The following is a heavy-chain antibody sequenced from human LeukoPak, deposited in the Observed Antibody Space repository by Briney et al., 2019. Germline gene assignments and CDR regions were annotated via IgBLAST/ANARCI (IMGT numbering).Heavy chain of an antibody. J-gene: IGHJ4*02. CDR2: IYSGGGT. Sequence: GGSLRLSCAASGFTFSSYEMNWVRQAPGKGLEWVSVIYSGGGTYYADSVKGRFTISRDNSKNTLYLQMNSLRADDTAVYYCAKIGGSPDWGQGTLVTVSS. CDR3: AKIGGSPD. D-gene: IGHD3-16*01. V-gene: IGHV3-66*01. CDR1: GFTFSSYE.